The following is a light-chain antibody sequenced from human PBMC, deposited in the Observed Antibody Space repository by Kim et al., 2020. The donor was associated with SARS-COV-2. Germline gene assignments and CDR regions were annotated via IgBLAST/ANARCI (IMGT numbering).Light chain of an antibody. J-gene: IGKJ4*01. CDR1: QNVGIY. V-gene: IGKV3-11*01. CDR2: DAS. CDR3: HHRSNWPPFAT. Sequence: EIVLTQSPASLSLSPGERATLSCRASQNVGIYVAWYQQIPGQAPTLLISDASRRATGIPARFTGSGSGTDFTLTITSLEPEDFAVYYCHHRSNWPPFATFGGGTKVDIK.